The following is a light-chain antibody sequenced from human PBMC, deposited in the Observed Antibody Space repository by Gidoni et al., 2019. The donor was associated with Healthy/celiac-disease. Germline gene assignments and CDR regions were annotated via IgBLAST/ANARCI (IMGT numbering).Light chain of an antibody. CDR3: QLYYTSSPYT. CDR2: KAS. J-gene: IGKJ2*01. V-gene: IGKV1-5*03. Sequence: DIQMTQAPTSLSASVGDRVTITCRASQTISNCLAWYQQKPGNAPKLLIYKASYLESGVPSRSSGRGSGTEFTLTISSLQPDDVATYYCQLYYTSSPYTFGQGTKLEIK. CDR1: QTISNC.